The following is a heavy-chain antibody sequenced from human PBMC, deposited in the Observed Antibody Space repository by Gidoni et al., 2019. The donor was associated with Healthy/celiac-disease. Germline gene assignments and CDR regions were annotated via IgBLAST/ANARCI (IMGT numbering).Heavy chain of an antibody. CDR3: AKGEGRWELLEAFDI. D-gene: IGHD1-26*01. J-gene: IGHJ3*02. V-gene: IGHV3-23*01. CDR1: GFTFSSYA. Sequence: EVQLLESGGGWVQPGGSLRLSCAASGFTFSSYAMSGVRQAPGKGLEWVSAISGSGGSTYYADSVKGRFTISRDNSKNTLYLQMNSLRAEDTAVYYCAKGEGRWELLEAFDIWGQGTMVTVSS. CDR2: ISGSGGST.